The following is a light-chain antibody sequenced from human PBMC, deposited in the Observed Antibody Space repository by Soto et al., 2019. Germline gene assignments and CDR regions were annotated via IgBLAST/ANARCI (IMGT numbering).Light chain of an antibody. J-gene: IGKJ5*01. CDR1: QDISNN. Sequence: DIQMTQSPSSLSASVGDRVIITCQASQDISNNVNWYQQKPGKAPNLLIYEASNLKTGVASRFGGGGSGTEFTLIINNVQPEDVATYYCQQHEDLPRTFGQGTRLEIK. CDR2: EAS. V-gene: IGKV1-33*01. CDR3: QQHEDLPRT.